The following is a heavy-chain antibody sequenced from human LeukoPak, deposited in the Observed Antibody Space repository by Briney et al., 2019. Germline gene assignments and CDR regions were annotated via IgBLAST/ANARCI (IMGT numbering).Heavy chain of an antibody. CDR2: INHSGST. V-gene: IGHV4-34*01. J-gene: IGHJ4*02. CDR3: ASRGQDIVVVPAASEPVGDY. CDR1: GGSFSGYY. Sequence: SETLSLTCAVYGGSFSGYYWSWIRQPPGKGLEWIGEINHSGSTNYNPSLKSRVTISVDTSKNQFSLKLSSVTAADTAMYYCASRGQDIVVVPAASEPVGDYWGQGTLVTVSS. D-gene: IGHD2-2*01.